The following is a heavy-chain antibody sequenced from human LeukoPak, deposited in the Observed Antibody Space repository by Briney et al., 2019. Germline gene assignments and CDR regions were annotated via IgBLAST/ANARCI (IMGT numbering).Heavy chain of an antibody. J-gene: IGHJ4*02. CDR1: GYTFTHFG. D-gene: IGHD2-15*01. V-gene: IGHV1-18*01. Sequence: ASGKVSCKASGYTFTHFGLNGVRQAPGQGLERMGWISAYNGNTNYAPKLQGRVTMTTDTSTSTAYMELRSLRSDDTAVYYCARDSGGRPSDYWGQGTLVTVSS. CDR3: ARDSGGRPSDY. CDR2: ISAYNGNT.